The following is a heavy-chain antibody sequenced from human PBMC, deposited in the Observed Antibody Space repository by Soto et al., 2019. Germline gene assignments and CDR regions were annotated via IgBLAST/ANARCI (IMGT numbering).Heavy chain of an antibody. D-gene: IGHD3-9*01. Sequence: GGSLRLSCAASGFTFDDYAMHWVRQAPGKGLEWVSGISWNSGSIGYADSVKGRFTISRDNAKNSLYLQMNSLRAEDTALYYCPTDRYFGSLDEKNWFDPWGQGTLVTVFS. CDR2: ISWNSGSI. V-gene: IGHV3-9*01. J-gene: IGHJ5*02. CDR3: PTDRYFGSLDEKNWFDP. CDR1: GFTFDDYA.